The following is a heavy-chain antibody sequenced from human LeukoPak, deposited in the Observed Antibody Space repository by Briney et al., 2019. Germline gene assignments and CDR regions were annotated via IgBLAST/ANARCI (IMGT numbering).Heavy chain of an antibody. CDR2: IYYSGST. CDR3: ARPSYSQIYEFDY. V-gene: IGHV4-39*01. CDR1: GGSISSGDYY. J-gene: IGHJ4*02. D-gene: IGHD5/OR15-5a*01. Sequence: SETLSLTCTVSGGSISSGDYYWGWIRQPPGKGLEWIGSIYYSGSTYYNPSLKSRVTISVDTSKNQFSLKLSSVTAADTAVYYCARPSYSQIYEFDYWGQGTLVTVSS.